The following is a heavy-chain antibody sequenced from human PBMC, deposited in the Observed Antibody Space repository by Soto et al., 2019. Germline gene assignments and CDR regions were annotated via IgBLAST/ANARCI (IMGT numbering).Heavy chain of an antibody. D-gene: IGHD3-22*01. Sequence: EVQLLESGGGLVQPGGSLRLSCAASGFTFSSYAMSWVRQAPGKGLAWVSAISGSGGSTYYADSVKGRFTISRDNSKNTLYLQMNSLRAEDTAVYYCAKACDYYDSTLDYWGQGTLVTVSS. CDR3: AKACDYYDSTLDY. CDR1: GFTFSSYA. J-gene: IGHJ4*02. V-gene: IGHV3-23*01. CDR2: ISGSGGST.